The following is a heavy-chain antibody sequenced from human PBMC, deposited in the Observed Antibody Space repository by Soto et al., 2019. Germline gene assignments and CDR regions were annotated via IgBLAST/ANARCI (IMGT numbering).Heavy chain of an antibody. J-gene: IGHJ4*02. V-gene: IGHV4-4*02. Sequence: QVQLQESGPGLVKPSGTLSLTCAVSGGSISSSNWWSWVRQPPGKGLEWIVEIYHSGSTNYNTSLKSRGTISVDKSKNQFSLKLSSVTAADTAVYYCARTVRPTRFYYFDYWGQGTLVTVSS. CDR2: IYHSGST. CDR1: GGSISSSNW. CDR3: ARTVRPTRFYYFDY. D-gene: IGHD2-2*01.